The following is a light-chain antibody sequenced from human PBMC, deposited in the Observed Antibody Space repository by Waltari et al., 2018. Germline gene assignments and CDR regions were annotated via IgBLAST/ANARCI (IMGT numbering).Light chain of an antibody. CDR1: GSDVGGYIY. CDR2: EVK. V-gene: IGLV2-14*01. J-gene: IGLJ2*01. CDR3: SSYTSTSTVL. Sequence: CDLSQPASMSGSPGQPITLSCTGTGSDVGGYIYVSWYQAYQGKAPRLILYEVKKRPSGVSNRFSGSKSGNTASLTISGLQAEDEADYYCSSYTSTSTVLFGGGTKVTVL.